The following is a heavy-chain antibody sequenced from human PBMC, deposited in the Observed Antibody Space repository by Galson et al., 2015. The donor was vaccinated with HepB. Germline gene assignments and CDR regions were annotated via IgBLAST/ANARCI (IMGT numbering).Heavy chain of an antibody. J-gene: IGHJ4*02. V-gene: IGHV3-30*04. CDR2: ISYDGSNK. Sequence: SLRLSCAASGFTFSSYAMHWVRQAPGKGLEWVAVISYDGSNKYYADSVKGRFTISRDNSKNTLYLQMNSLRAEDTAVYYCARDPGYYERYYFDYWGQGTLVTVSS. CDR1: GFTFSSYA. CDR3: ARDPGYYERYYFDY. D-gene: IGHD2/OR15-2a*01.